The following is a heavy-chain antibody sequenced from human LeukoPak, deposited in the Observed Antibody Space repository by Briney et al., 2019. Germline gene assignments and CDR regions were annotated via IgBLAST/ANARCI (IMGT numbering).Heavy chain of an antibody. CDR1: GGSFSGYY. CDR3: ARGRRRQLPPAYYYYYYGMDV. D-gene: IGHD2-2*01. Sequence: SETLSLTCAVYGGSFSGYYWSWIRQPPGKGREWIGEINHSGSTNYNPSLKSRVTISVDTSKNQFSLKLSSVTAADTAVYYCARGRRRQLPPAYYYYYYGMDVWGQGTTVTVSS. V-gene: IGHV4-34*01. CDR2: INHSGST. J-gene: IGHJ6*02.